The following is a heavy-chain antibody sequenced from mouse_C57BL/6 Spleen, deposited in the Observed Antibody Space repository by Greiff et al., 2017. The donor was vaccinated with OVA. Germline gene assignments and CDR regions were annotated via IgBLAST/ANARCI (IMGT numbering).Heavy chain of an antibody. V-gene: IGHV1-4*01. CDR2: INPSSGYT. J-gene: IGHJ4*01. D-gene: IGHD1-1*01. CDR1: GYTFTSYT. Sequence: QVQLKQSGAELARPGASVKMSCKASGYTFTSYTMHWVKQRPGQGLEWIGYINPSSGYTKYNQKFKDKATLTADKSSSTAYMQLSSLTSEDSAVYYCARMDYGSSSYYAMDYWGQGTSVTVSS. CDR3: ARMDYGSSSYYAMDY.